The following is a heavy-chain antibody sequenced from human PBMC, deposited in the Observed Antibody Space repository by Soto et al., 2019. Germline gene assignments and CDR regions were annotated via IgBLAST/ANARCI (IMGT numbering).Heavy chain of an antibody. V-gene: IGHV4-39*01. J-gene: IGHJ4*02. Sequence: SETLSLTCAVSGGSITSTNYYWGWIRQPPGKGLEWIGRIFYSGTTYYNPPLTSRVTISVDTSKNQFSLKLSSVTAADTAVYYCARLGYSTRWYYFDYWGQGTLVNVPS. D-gene: IGHD6-13*01. CDR3: ARLGYSTRWYYFDY. CDR1: GGSITSTNYY. CDR2: IFYSGTT.